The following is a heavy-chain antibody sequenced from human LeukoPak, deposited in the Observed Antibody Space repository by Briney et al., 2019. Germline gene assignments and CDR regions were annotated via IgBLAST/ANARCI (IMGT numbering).Heavy chain of an antibody. CDR3: ASWGTSYSGSYGIDY. J-gene: IGHJ4*02. Sequence: PSETLSLTCTVSGGSISSYYWSWIRQPPGKGLEWIGYIYYSGSTNYNPSLKSRVTISVDTSKNQFSLKLSSVTAADTAVYYCASWGTSYSGSYGIDYWGQGTLVTVSS. CDR2: IYYSGST. V-gene: IGHV4-59*01. D-gene: IGHD1-26*01. CDR1: GGSISSYY.